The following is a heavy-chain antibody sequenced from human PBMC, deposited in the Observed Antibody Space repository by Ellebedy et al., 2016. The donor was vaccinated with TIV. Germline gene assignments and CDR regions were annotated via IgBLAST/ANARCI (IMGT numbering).Heavy chain of an antibody. Sequence: GESLKISCTASGFSVSSDYMSWVRQAPGKGLEWLSVISGAGDNTYDADSVKGRFTITRDNSKNTLYLQMDRLRAEDTAVYYCAKGTSSGFNYDRVGFEYWGQGTLVTVSS. V-gene: IGHV3-23*01. CDR2: ISGAGDNT. CDR1: GFSVSSDY. CDR3: AKGTSSGFNYDRVGFEY. D-gene: IGHD3-22*01. J-gene: IGHJ4*02.